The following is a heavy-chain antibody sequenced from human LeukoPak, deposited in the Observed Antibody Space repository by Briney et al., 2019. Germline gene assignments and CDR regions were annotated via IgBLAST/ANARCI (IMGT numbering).Heavy chain of an antibody. V-gene: IGHV3-23*01. CDR3: AKVGYDILTGYYSPFDY. CDR2: IIGSGGST. J-gene: IGHJ4*02. CDR1: GFTFSSYA. D-gene: IGHD3-9*01. Sequence: GGSLRLSCAASGFTFSSYAMSWVRQAPGKGREWVSAIIGSGGSTYYADSVKGRFTISRDHSKNTLYLQMNSLRAEDTAVYYCAKVGYDILTGYYSPFDYWGQGTLVTVSS.